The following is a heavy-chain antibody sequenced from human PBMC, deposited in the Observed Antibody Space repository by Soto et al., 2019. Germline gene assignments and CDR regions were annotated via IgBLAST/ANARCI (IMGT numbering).Heavy chain of an antibody. CDR3: ARDDAFSSGWAYYFDY. CDR2: IIPILGIA. Sequence: SVKVSCKASGGTFSSYTISWVRQAPGQGLEWMGRIIPILGIANYAQKFQGRVTITADKSTSTAYMELSSLRSEDTAVYYCARDDAFSSGWAYYFDYWGQGTLVTVSS. V-gene: IGHV1-69*04. CDR1: GGTFSSYT. D-gene: IGHD6-19*01. J-gene: IGHJ4*02.